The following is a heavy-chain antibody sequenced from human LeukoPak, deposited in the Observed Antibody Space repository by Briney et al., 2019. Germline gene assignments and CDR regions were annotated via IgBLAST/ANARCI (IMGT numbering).Heavy chain of an antibody. CDR2: INSDGTGT. D-gene: IGHD7-27*01. J-gene: IGHJ3*02. CDR1: GFTFSSYW. CDR3: ASVTVLGKRNAFDN. Sequence: GGSLRLSCAASGFTFSSYWMHWVRRAPGKGLVWVSRINSDGTGTNYADSVKGRFTISGDNAKNTLYLQMNSLRAEDTAVYYCASVTVLGKRNAFDNWGRGTMVTVSS. V-gene: IGHV3-74*01.